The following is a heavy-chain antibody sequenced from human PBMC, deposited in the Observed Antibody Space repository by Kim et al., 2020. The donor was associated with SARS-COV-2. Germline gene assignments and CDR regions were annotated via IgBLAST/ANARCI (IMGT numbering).Heavy chain of an antibody. Sequence: ASVKVSCKASGYTFTSYGISWVRQAPGQGLEWMGWISAYNGNTNYAQKLQGRVTMTTDTSTSTAYMELRSLRSDDTAVYYCARSFRPDIVGDQIDWFDPWGQGTLVTVSS. CDR3: ARSFRPDIVGDQIDWFDP. CDR2: ISAYNGNT. V-gene: IGHV1-18*04. CDR1: GYTFTSYG. D-gene: IGHD1-26*01. J-gene: IGHJ5*02.